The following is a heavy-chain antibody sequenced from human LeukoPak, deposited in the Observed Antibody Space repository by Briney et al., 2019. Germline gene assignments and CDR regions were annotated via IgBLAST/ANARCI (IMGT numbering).Heavy chain of an antibody. J-gene: IGHJ5*02. CDR1: GFTVSSNY. D-gene: IGHD4-11*01. Sequence: GGSLRLSCAASGFTVSSNYMSWVRQAPGKGLEWVAVISYDGSNKYYADSVKGRFTISRDNSKNTLYLQMNSLRAEDTAVYYCAKSGGSNLNWFDPWGQGTLVTVSS. CDR3: AKSGGSNLNWFDP. V-gene: IGHV3-30*18. CDR2: ISYDGSNK.